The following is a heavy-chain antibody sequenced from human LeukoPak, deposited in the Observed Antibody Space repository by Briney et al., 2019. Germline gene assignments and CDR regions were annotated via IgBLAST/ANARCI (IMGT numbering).Heavy chain of an antibody. J-gene: IGHJ6*02. CDR2: IYTSGST. V-gene: IGHV4-4*07. CDR1: GGSISSYY. CDR3: ARVNHGPYYYYGMDV. Sequence: SGTLSLTCTVSGGSISSYYWSWIRQPAGQGLEWIGRIYTSGSTNYNPSLKSRVTMSVDTSKNQFSLKLSSVTAADTAVYYCARVNHGPYYYYGMDVWGQGTTVTVSS.